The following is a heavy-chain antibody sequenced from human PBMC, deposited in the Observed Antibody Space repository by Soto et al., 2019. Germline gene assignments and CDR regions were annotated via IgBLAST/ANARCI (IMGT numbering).Heavy chain of an antibody. CDR1: GGTFSSYA. D-gene: IGHD2-21*02. CDR3: ARPVGVTTFDAFDI. Sequence: GASVKVSCKASGGTFSSYAISWVRQAPGQGLEWMGGTIPLFGTANYAQKFQGRVTITADKSTSTAYMELSSLRSEDTAVYYCARPVGVTTFDAFDIWGRGTMVTVSS. V-gene: IGHV1-69*06. J-gene: IGHJ3*02. CDR2: TIPLFGTA.